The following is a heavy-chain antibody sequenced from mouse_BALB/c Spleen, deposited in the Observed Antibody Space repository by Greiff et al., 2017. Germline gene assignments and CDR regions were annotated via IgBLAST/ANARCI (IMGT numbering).Heavy chain of an antibody. J-gene: IGHJ2*01. CDR1: GFTFSSFG. CDR3: ARSGDYDDYFDY. CDR2: ISSGSSTI. D-gene: IGHD2-4*01. Sequence: EVQLVESGGGLVQPGGSRKLSCAASGFTFSSFGMHWVRQAPEKGLEWVAYISSGSSTIYYADTVKGRFTISRDNPKNTLFLQMTSLRSEDTAMYYCARSGDYDDYFDYWGQGTTLTVSS. V-gene: IGHV5-17*02.